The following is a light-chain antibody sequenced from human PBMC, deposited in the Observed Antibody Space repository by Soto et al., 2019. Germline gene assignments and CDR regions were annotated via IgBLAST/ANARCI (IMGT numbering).Light chain of an antibody. J-gene: IGKJ1*01. V-gene: IGKV3-15*01. Sequence: EIVRTQSPATLSVSPGERATLSCRASQSVSSNLAWYQQKPGQAPRLLIYGASTRATGIPARFSGSGSGTEFTLTISSLQSEDFAVYYCQQYNNWPPNTFGQGTKVEIK. CDR3: QQYNNWPPNT. CDR2: GAS. CDR1: QSVSSN.